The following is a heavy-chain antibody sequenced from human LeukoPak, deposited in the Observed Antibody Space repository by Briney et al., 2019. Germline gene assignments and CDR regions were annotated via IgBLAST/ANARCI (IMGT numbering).Heavy chain of an antibody. CDR3: ARVVASTSIDF. Sequence: PSETLSLTCIVSGYSIISDYFWGWVRQPPGKGPEWTGSIFHSGDVYYNPSLTSRVTLSVDPSNNRFSLKVTSVTAADTAIYYCARVVASTSIDFWGQGTLVTVSS. V-gene: IGHV4-38-2*02. CDR1: GYSIISDYF. D-gene: IGHD2-15*01. CDR2: IFHSGDV. J-gene: IGHJ4*02.